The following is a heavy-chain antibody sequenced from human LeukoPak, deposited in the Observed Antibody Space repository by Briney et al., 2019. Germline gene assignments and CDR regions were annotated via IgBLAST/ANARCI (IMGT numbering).Heavy chain of an antibody. CDR3: ARAGRYYDSSGYYSDRFYYFDY. CDR2: ISAYTGNT. CDR1: GYTFTSYG. Sequence: GASVKVSCKPSGYTFTSYGISWVRQAPGHGLEWMGWISAYTGNTNYAQKFQGRVTITADESTSTAYMELSSLRSEDTAVYYCARAGRYYDSSGYYSDRFYYFDYWGQGTLVTVSS. V-gene: IGHV1-18*01. D-gene: IGHD3-22*01. J-gene: IGHJ4*02.